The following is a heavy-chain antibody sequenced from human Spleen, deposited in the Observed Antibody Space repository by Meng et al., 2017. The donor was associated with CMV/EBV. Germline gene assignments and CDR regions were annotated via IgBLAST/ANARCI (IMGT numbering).Heavy chain of an antibody. CDR2: IYYSGRT. CDR3: AREGSGYYSHLIDY. Sequence: TGGSVSSGSYYWSWIRQPPGKGLEWIGNIYYSGRTTYNPSLKSRVTISLDTSKKQFSLKLTSVTAADTAVYFCAREGSGYYSHLIDYWGQGTLVTVSS. J-gene: IGHJ4*02. V-gene: IGHV4-61*01. D-gene: IGHD3-22*01. CDR1: GGSVSSGSYY.